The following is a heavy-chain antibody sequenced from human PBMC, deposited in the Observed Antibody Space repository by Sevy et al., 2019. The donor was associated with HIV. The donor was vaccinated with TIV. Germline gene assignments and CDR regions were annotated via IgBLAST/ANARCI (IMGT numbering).Heavy chain of an antibody. CDR3: ARDRATSATGTLFDY. Sequence: GGSLRLSCAASGFTSSSYAMSWVRQPPGRGLEWVSTLSDSGVSTYYADSVKGRFTISGDNSKNILYLQMNSLRAEDTAVYYCARDRATSATGTLFDYWGQGTLVTVSS. V-gene: IGHV3-23*01. D-gene: IGHD3-9*01. CDR1: GFTSSSYA. CDR2: LSDSGVST. J-gene: IGHJ4*02.